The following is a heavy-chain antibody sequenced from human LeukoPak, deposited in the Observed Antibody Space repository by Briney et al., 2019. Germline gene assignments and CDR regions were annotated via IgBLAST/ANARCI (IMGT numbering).Heavy chain of an antibody. J-gene: IGHJ6*02. D-gene: IGHD5-18*01. V-gene: IGHV3-53*01. CDR1: GFTVSSNY. Sequence: GGSLRLSCAASGFTVSSNYVSWVRQAPGKGLEWVSVIYSGGSTYYADSVKGRFTISRNNSKNTLYLQMNSLRAEDTAVYYCASSGYSYLTYYYGMDVWGQGTTVTVSS. CDR2: IYSGGST. CDR3: ASSGYSYLTYYYGMDV.